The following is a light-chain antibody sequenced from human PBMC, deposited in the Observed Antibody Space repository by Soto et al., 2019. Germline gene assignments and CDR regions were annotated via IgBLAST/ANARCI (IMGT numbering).Light chain of an antibody. CDR1: QSISSW. V-gene: IGKV1-5*01. CDR3: LQDYNYPLT. CDR2: DAS. J-gene: IGKJ3*01. Sequence: DIQMTQSPSTLSASVGDRVTITCRASQSISSWLAWYQQKPGKAPKLLIYDASSLESGVPSRFSGSGSGTDCTLTISSLQPEDVATYYCLQDYNYPLTFGPGTKVDIK.